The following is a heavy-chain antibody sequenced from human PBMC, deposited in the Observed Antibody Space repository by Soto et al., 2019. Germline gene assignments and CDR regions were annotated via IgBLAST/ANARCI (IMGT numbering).Heavy chain of an antibody. V-gene: IGHV3-30*18. CDR3: AKDIQADYDRYYYYGMDV. CDR1: GFTFSSYG. Sequence: ESGGGVVQPGRSLRLSCAASGFTFSSYGMHWVRQAPGKGLEWVAVISYDGSNKYYADSVTGRFTISRDNSKNTLYLQMNSLRAEDTAVYYCAKDIQADYDRYYYYGMDVWGQGTTVTVSS. D-gene: IGHD4-17*01. J-gene: IGHJ6*02. CDR2: ISYDGSNK.